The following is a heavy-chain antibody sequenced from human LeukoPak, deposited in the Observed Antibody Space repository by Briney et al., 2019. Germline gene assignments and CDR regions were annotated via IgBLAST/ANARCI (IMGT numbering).Heavy chain of an antibody. V-gene: IGHV1-2*02. CDR1: GYTFTGYY. Sequence: GASVKVSCKASGYTFTGYYMHWVRQAPGQGLEWMGWINPNSGGTNYAQKFQGRVTMTRDTSISTAYMELSRLRSDDTAVYYCARAGYYYGSGTSLTFDYWGQGTLVTVSS. J-gene: IGHJ4*02. D-gene: IGHD3-10*01. CDR2: INPNSGGT. CDR3: ARAGYYYGSGTSLTFDY.